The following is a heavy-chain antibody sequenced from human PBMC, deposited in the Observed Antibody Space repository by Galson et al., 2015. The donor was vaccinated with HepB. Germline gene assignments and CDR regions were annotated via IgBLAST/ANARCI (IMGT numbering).Heavy chain of an antibody. D-gene: IGHD6-13*01. CDR1: GFTFSSYS. CDR3: AKSPSRSWSEFDR. CDR2: ISGSTIDT. Sequence: SLRLSCAASGFTFSSYSMTWVRQAPGKGLEWVSGISGSTIDTYYVDSVKGRFTISRDNSKNSRFLQMDSLRAEDSALYYCAKSPSRSWSEFDRWGQGTMVIVSS. J-gene: IGHJ3*02. V-gene: IGHV3-23*01.